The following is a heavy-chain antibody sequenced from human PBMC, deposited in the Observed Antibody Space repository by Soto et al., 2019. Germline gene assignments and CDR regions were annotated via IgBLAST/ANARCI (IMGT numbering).Heavy chain of an antibody. V-gene: IGHV4-39*02. CDR1: GGSISSSSYY. D-gene: IGHD2-2*01. CDR2: IYYSGST. CDR3: ARDPSVVLVPAEEQP. J-gene: IGHJ5*02. Sequence: SETLSLTCTVSGGSISSSSYYWGWIRQPPGKGLEWIGSIYYSGSTYYNPSLKSRVTISVDTSKNQFSLKLSSVTAADTAVYYCARDPSVVLVPAEEQPWGQGTLVTVSS.